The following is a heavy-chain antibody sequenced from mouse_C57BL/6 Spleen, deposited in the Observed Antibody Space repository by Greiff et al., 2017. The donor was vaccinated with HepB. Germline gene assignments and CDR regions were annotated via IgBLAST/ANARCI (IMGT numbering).Heavy chain of an antibody. Sequence: VQLQQSGAELVRPGASVKLSCTASGFNIKDDYMHWVKQRPEQGLEWIGWIDPENGDTEYASKFQGKATITADTSSNTAYLQLSSLTSEDTAVYYCTRGIHEGNFDVCGTGTTFIVSP. CDR1: GFNIKDDY. D-gene: IGHD2-14*01. CDR3: TRGIHEGNFDV. V-gene: IGHV14-4*01. J-gene: IGHJ1*03. CDR2: IDPENGDT.